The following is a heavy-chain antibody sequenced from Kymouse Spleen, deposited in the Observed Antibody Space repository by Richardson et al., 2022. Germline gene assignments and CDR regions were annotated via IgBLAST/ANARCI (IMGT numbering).Heavy chain of an antibody. V-gene: IGHV3-15*01. J-gene: IGHJ6*02. CDR1: GFTFSNAW. CDR3: TTDHDGDYAYYYYYGMDV. CDR2: IKSKTDGGTT. Sequence: EVQLVESGGGLVKPGGSLRLSCAASGFTFSNAWMSWVRQAPGKGLEWVGRIKSKTDGGTTDYAAPVKGRFTISRDDSKNTLYLQMNSLKTEDTAVYYCTTDHDGDYAYYYYYGMDVWGQGTTVTVSS. D-gene: IGHD4-17*01.